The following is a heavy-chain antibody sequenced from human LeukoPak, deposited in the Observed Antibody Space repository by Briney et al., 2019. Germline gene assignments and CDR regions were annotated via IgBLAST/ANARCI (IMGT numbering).Heavy chain of an antibody. D-gene: IGHD1-26*01. Sequence: ASVKVSCKASGGTFSSYAISWVRQAPGQGLEWIGIINPSGGSTSYAQKFQGRVTMTRDMSTSTVYMELSSLRSEDTAVYYCASSSGSYYYYPLDYWGQGTLVTVSS. V-gene: IGHV1-46*01. CDR2: INPSGGST. CDR3: ASSSGSYYYYPLDY. J-gene: IGHJ4*02. CDR1: GGTFSSYA.